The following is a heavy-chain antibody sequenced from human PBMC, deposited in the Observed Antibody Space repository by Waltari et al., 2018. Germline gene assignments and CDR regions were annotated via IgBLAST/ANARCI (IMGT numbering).Heavy chain of an antibody. V-gene: IGHV3-49*04. J-gene: IGHJ4*02. D-gene: IGHD3-16*01. CDR3: TRDLHFDSYAGDPFGF. CDR2: IKRTGTT. CDR1: GLPFVEYT. Sequence: EVLLADYGGDLVEPGRSMRLSSTTSGLPFVEYTVIWVRQAAGKGLEAVGLIKRTGTTHHAASVEGRFSISRDDSKSIAYLQMNSLKTEDTAVYYCTRDLHFDSYAGDPFGFWGQGTLVTVSS.